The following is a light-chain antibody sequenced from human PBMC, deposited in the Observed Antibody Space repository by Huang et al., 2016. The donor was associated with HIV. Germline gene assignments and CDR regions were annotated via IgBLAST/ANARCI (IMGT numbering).Light chain of an antibody. CDR2: AAS. Sequence: ETVMTQSPVTLSVSPGDRASLSCRSSQFVSSHLAWYQQKPGQAPRLLIYAASTRATGVPARFSGSGAGTEFTLTINTLQSEDSAVYYCQQYNDFRSTFGPGTRVEIK. J-gene: IGKJ3*01. CDR3: QQYNDFRST. CDR1: QFVSSH. V-gene: IGKV3-15*01.